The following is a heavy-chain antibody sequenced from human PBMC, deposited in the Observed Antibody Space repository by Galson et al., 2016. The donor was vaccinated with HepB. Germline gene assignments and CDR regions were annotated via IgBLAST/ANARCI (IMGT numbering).Heavy chain of an antibody. CDR3: ARDGGNRGSYSVGDSFDI. V-gene: IGHV3-53*01. CDR2: IFADENT. D-gene: IGHD1-26*01. CDR1: GITVSLQY. Sequence: SLRLSCAASGITVSLQYMSWVRQAPGKGLEWVSVIFADENTYYTDPVKGRFTISRDNSKTTVCLQMNSLRAEDTAMYYCARDGGNRGSYSVGDSFDIWGQGTMVTVSS. J-gene: IGHJ3*02.